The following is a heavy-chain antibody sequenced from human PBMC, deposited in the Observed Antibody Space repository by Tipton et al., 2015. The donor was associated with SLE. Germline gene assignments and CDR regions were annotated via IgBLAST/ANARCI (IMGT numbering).Heavy chain of an antibody. D-gene: IGHD3-3*01. V-gene: IGHV4-61*09. CDR2: IYTTGST. CDR1: GGSISSGSYY. CDR3: AREVGTITIFGVVIPQYYFDY. Sequence: TLSLTCTVSGGSISSGSYYWTWIRQPAGEGLEWIGYIYTTGSTNHNPSLKSRVTISVDTSKNQFSLKLSSVTAADTAVYYCAREVGTITIFGVVIPQYYFDYWGQGTLVTVSS. J-gene: IGHJ4*02.